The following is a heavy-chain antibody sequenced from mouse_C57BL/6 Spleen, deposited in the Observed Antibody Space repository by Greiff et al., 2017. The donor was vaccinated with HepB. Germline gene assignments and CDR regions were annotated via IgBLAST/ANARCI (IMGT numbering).Heavy chain of an antibody. Sequence: VQLQQSGAELVRPGASVTLSCKASGYTFTNYEMHWVKQTPVHGLEWIGAIDPETGGTAYNQKFKGKAILTADKSSSTAYMELRSLTSEDSAVYYCTPPRGYWYFDVWGTGTTVTVSS. V-gene: IGHV1-15*01. CDR1: GYTFTNYE. CDR3: TPPRGYWYFDV. J-gene: IGHJ1*03. CDR2: IDPETGGT.